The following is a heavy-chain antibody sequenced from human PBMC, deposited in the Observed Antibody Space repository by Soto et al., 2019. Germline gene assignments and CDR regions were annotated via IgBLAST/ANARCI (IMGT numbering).Heavy chain of an antibody. CDR3: ATAKGALTIPYGMDV. CDR1: GYTFTSYD. CDR2: MNPNSGNT. J-gene: IGHJ6*02. V-gene: IGHV1-8*01. Sequence: QVQLVQSGAEVKKPGASVKVSCKASGYTFTSYDINWVRQATGQGLEWMGWMNPNSGNTGYAQKFQGRVTMTRNTAISTAYREVSSLRSEDTGVYYCATAKGALTIPYGMDVWGQGTTVTGSS. D-gene: IGHD1-1*01.